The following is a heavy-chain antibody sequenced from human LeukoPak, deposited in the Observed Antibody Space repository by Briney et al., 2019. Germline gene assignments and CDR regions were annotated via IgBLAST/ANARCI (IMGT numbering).Heavy chain of an antibody. J-gene: IGHJ4*02. CDR1: GYTFTSYG. CDR2: ISAYNGNT. D-gene: IGHD5-12*01. V-gene: IGHV1-18*01. CDR3: ASDGDIVATIPELDY. Sequence: ASVKVSCKASGYTFTSYGISWVRQAPGQGLEWMGWISAYNGNTNYAQKLHGRVTMTTDTSTSTAYMELRSLRSDDTAVYYCASDGDIVATIPELDYWGQGTLVTVSS.